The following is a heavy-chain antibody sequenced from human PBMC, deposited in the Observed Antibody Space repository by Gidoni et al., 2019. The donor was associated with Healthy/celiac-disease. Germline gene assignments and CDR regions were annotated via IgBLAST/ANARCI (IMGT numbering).Heavy chain of an antibody. Sequence: QVQLVESGGGVVQPGRSLRPSCAASALPFSRCAMHWVRQAPGKGRELVAVISYDGSNKYYADSVKGRFTISRDNSKNTLYLQMNSLRAEDTAVYYCASRGGYTSSGGSWDYYGMDVWGKGTTVTVSS. V-gene: IGHV3-30-3*01. CDR1: ALPFSRCA. J-gene: IGHJ6*04. CDR2: ISYDGSNK. D-gene: IGHD2-15*01. CDR3: ASRGGYTSSGGSWDYYGMDV.